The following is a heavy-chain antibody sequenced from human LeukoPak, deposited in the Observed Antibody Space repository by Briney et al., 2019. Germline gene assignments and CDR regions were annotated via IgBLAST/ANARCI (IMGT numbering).Heavy chain of an antibody. D-gene: IGHD3-10*01. V-gene: IGHV3-21*01. CDR1: GFTFSSYS. CDR2: ISSSSSYI. CDR3: ARGVLWFGESIDGDC. Sequence: PGGSLRLSCAASGFTFSSYSMNWVRQAPGKGLEWVSSISSSSSYIYYADSVKGRFTISRDNAKNSLYLQMNSLRAEDTAVYYCARGVLWFGESIDGDCWGQGTLVTVSS. J-gene: IGHJ4*02.